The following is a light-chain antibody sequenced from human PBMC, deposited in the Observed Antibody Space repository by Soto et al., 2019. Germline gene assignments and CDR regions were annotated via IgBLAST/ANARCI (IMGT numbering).Light chain of an antibody. CDR3: QQYHIYSGT. V-gene: IGKV1-5*03. CDR2: KAS. CDR1: QTTDSW. J-gene: IGKJ1*01. Sequence: DIQMTQSPSTLSASVGDRVTITCRASQTTDSWLAWYQQRPGKPPNLLIYKASTLASGVPSRFSGSGSRTEFTLTINSLQPDDFATYYCQQYHIYSGTFGQGTKVDIK.